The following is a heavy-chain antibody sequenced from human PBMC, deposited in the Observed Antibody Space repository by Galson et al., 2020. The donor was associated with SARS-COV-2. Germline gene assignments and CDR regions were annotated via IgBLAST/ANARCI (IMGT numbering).Heavy chain of an antibody. CDR2: INTGNGNP. D-gene: IGHD3-22*01. Sequence: ASVKVSCKASGYTFSNYAIHWVRQAHGQRLEWMGWINTGNGNPKYSQKFQGRITMSRDTSATTAYMELSSLTSEDSAVYYCTRRVVQAVVFDIWGQGTMVTVSS. CDR1: GYTFSNYA. CDR3: TRRVVQAVVFDI. J-gene: IGHJ3*02. V-gene: IGHV1-3*04.